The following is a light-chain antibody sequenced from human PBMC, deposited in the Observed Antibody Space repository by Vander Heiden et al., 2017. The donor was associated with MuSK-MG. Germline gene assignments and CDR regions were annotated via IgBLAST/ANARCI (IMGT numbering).Light chain of an antibody. Sequence: QSALTQPRSVSGSPGQSVTISCTGTSSDVGGYNYVSWYQQHPGKAPKLMIYDVSKRPSGVPDRFSGSKSRNPASLTISGLQAEDESDYYCCSYAGSYLVFGGGTQLTRL. J-gene: IGLJ2*01. V-gene: IGLV2-11*01. CDR1: SSDVGGYNY. CDR3: CSYAGSYLV. CDR2: DVS.